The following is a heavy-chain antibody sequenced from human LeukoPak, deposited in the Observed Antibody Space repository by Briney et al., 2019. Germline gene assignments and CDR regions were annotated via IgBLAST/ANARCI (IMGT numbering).Heavy chain of an antibody. Sequence: PGVSLTLSCSASGFTFSIYAMSWVRQAPGKGLEWVSAISGSDTGTYYADSVKGRFTISRYNSKNMLFLQMNSLRAEDTAVYYCAKAAAGHCSGAICYPLDYWGQGILVSVSS. CDR3: AKAAAGHCSGAICYPLDY. J-gene: IGHJ4*02. V-gene: IGHV3-23*01. CDR2: ISGSDTGT. CDR1: GFTFSIYA. D-gene: IGHD2-15*01.